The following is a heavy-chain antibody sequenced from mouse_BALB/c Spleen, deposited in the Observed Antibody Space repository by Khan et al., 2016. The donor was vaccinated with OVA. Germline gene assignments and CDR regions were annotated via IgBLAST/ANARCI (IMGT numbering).Heavy chain of an antibody. Sequence: QVQLQQSGGEVIRPGTSVKVSCKASGYAFTHYLIEWVKQRPGQGLEWIGVINPGSGSTNYNEKFKGKAILTADKSSSTAYMQLSSLTSDDSAVFFCARDDYGNFLYFDYWGPGTTLTVAS. D-gene: IGHD2-1*01. V-gene: IGHV1-54*01. CDR1: GYAFTHYL. CDR2: INPGSGST. J-gene: IGHJ2*01. CDR3: ARDDYGNFLYFDY.